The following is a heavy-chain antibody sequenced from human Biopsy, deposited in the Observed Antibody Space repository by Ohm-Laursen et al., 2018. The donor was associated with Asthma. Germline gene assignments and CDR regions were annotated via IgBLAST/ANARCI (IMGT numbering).Heavy chain of an antibody. CDR2: ISVYNGNA. V-gene: IGHV1-18*01. CDR3: ARAVDYSHYYGIDV. J-gene: IGHJ6*02. Sequence: SVKVSCKPSGYTFNSAGITWVRQAPGQGLEWMGWISVYNGNAKVAQKLQDRVTMITDTSTSTAYMELRSLRSDDTAVYFCARAVDYSHYYGIDVWGQGTTVTVS. D-gene: IGHD3-10*01. CDR1: GYTFNSAG.